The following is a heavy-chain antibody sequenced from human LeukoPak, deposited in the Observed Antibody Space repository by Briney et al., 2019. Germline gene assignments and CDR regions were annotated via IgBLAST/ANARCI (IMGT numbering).Heavy chain of an antibody. Sequence: GGSLRLSCAASGFTFSTYGMHWVRQAPGRGLEWVAVISYDGSNKYYADSVKGRFTISRDNSKDTLYLQMNSLRAEDTAVYYCANREYHLPALYWGQGTLVTVSS. D-gene: IGHD2-2*01. CDR2: ISYDGSNK. CDR1: GFTFSTYG. CDR3: ANREYHLPALY. V-gene: IGHV3-30*18. J-gene: IGHJ4*02.